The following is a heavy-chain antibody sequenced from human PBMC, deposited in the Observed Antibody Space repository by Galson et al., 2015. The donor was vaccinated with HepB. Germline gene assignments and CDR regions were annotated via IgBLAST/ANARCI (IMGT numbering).Heavy chain of an antibody. CDR2: ISSNGGST. J-gene: IGHJ6*02. V-gene: IGHV3-64D*06. D-gene: IGHD6-13*01. Sequence: SLRLSCAASGFTFSSYAMHWVRQAPGKGLEYVSAISSNGGSTYYADSVKGRFTISRDNSKNTLYLQMSSLRAEDTAVYYCVKDKYSSSWYYTEFSNGMDVWGQGTTVTVSS. CDR1: GFTFSSYA. CDR3: VKDKYSSSWYYTEFSNGMDV.